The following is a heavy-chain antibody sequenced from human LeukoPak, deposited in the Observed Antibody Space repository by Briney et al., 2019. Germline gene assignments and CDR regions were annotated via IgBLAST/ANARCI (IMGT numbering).Heavy chain of an antibody. D-gene: IGHD3-22*01. CDR1: GGSISSYY. Sequence: SETLSLTCTVSGGSISSYYWSWIRQPPGKGLEWIGYIYYSGSTNYNPSLKSRVTISVGTSKNQFSLKLSSVTAADTAVYYCARNYYDSSGYYFRGRAFDIWGQGTMVTVSS. CDR2: IYYSGST. V-gene: IGHV4-59*08. CDR3: ARNYYDSSGYYFRGRAFDI. J-gene: IGHJ3*02.